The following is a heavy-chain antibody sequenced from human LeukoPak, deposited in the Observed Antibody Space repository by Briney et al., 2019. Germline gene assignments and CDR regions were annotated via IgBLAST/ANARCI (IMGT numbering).Heavy chain of an antibody. CDR1: GGSISSSNW. CDR2: IYHSGST. J-gene: IGHJ5*02. CDR3: ARDRSGVVPAAGFDP. D-gene: IGHD2-2*01. Sequence: SETLSLTCAVSGGSISSSNWWSWVRQPPGKGLEWIGEIYHSGSTNYNPSLKSRVTISVDTSKNQFSLKLSSVTAADTAVYYCARDRSGVVPAAGFDPWGQGTLVTVSS. V-gene: IGHV4-4*02.